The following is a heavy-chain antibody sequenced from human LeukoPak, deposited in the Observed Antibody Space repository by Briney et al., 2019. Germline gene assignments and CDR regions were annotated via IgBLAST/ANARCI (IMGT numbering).Heavy chain of an antibody. V-gene: IGHV3-21*01. D-gene: IGHD5-12*01. CDR2: ISSSSSYI. CDR1: GFTFTSYS. J-gene: IGHJ6*03. CDR3: ARRGSGYSGYDYLYYYYMDV. Sequence: KPGGSLRLSCAASGFTFTSYSMNWVRQAPGKGLEWVSSISSSSSYIYYADSVKGRFTISRDNAKNSLYLQMNSLRAEDTAVYYCARRGSGYSGYDYLYYYYMDVWGKGTTVTVSS.